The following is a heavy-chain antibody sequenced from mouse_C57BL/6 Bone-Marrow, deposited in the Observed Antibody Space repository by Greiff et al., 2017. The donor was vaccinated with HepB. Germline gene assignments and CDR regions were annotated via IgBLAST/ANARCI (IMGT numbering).Heavy chain of an antibody. D-gene: IGHD1-1*01. J-gene: IGHJ4*01. V-gene: IGHV2-9-1*01. CDR2: IWTGGGT. CDR3: ASLYYYGSSFHYYAMDY. Sequence: VQRVESGPGLVAPSQSLSITCTVSGFSLTSYAISWVRQPPGKGLEWLGVIWTGGGTNYNSALKSRLSISKDNSKSQVFLKMNSLQTDDTARYYCASLYYYGSSFHYYAMDYWGQGTSVTVSS. CDR1: GFSLTSYA.